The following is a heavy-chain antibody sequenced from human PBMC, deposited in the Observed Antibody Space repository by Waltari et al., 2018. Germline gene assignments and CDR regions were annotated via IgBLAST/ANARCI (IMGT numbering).Heavy chain of an antibody. V-gene: IGHV1-69*14. CDR3: ARDGRTGGVDY. D-gene: IGHD1-1*01. CDR2: INPIFGTG. J-gene: IGHJ4*02. Sequence: QVQLVQSGAEVKKPGSSVKVSCKASGGTFSSYAISWVRQAPGQGLEWMGGINPIFGTGNLAQEVQGRGTNTADKSTSTAYMGPSSRRSEDTAVYYWARDGRTGGVDYWGQGTLVTVSS. CDR1: GGTFSSYA.